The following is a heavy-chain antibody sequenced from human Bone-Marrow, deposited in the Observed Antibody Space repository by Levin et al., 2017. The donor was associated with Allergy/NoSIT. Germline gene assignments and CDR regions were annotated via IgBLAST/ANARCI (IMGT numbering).Heavy chain of an antibody. CDR2: INYDGSST. V-gene: IGHV3-74*01. CDR1: GFTFRNYD. CDR3: ARENRDFWSGYYPSETFFDL. D-gene: IGHD3-3*01. Sequence: LSLPCAASGFTFRNYDMHWVRQAPGKGLAWVSRINYDGSSTSNADSVKGRFTISRDNAKNTLYVEMNSLRPEDTAVYYCARENRDFWSGYYPSETFFDLWGRGTLVSVSS. J-gene: IGHJ2*01.